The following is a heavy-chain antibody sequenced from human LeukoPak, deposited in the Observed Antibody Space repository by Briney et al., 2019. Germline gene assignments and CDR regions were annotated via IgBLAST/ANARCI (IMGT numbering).Heavy chain of an antibody. CDR3: ARAVGMVRGAIRY. CDR2: ISAYNGNT. Sequence: ASVKVSCKASGYTFTSYGISWVRQAPGQGLEWMGWISAYNGNTNYAQKFQGRVTMTRNTSISTAYMELSSLRSEDTAVYYCARAVGMVRGAIRYWGQGTLVTVSS. CDR1: GYTFTSYG. D-gene: IGHD3-10*01. V-gene: IGHV1-18*01. J-gene: IGHJ4*02.